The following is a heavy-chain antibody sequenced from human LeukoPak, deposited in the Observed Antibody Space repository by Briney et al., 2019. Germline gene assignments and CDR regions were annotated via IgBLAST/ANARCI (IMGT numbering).Heavy chain of an antibody. CDR3: AKHGSGWSFDY. J-gene: IGHJ4*02. V-gene: IGHV4-59*01. D-gene: IGHD6-19*01. CDR2: IQNTGGT. Sequence: SETLSLTCTVSSASISSYYWGWIRQPPGKGLEWIGYIQNTGGTNYNPSLKSRVSISKDTSKNQFSLKVSSVTAADTAVYYCAKHGSGWSFDYWGQGTLVSVSS. CDR1: SASISSYY.